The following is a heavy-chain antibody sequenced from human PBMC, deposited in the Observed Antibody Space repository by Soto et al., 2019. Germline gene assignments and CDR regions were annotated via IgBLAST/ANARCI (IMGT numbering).Heavy chain of an antibody. CDR3: ARVDIVVVPAASYYYYGMDV. D-gene: IGHD2-2*01. CDR2: IKQDGKDN. CDR1: GFTFSSYW. Sequence: PGGSLRLSCAASGFTFSSYWMSWVRQAPGKGLEWVANIKQDGKDNHYVDSVKGRFTISSDNAKDSLYLQMTSLRAEHTAVYYCARVDIVVVPAASYYYYGMDVWGQGTTVTSP. V-gene: IGHV3-7*03. J-gene: IGHJ6*02.